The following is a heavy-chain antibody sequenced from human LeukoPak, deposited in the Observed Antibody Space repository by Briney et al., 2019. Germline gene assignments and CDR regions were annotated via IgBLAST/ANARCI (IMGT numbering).Heavy chain of an antibody. Sequence: GGSLRLSCAASGFTFSSYSMNWVRQAPGKGLEWVSHISSSSSTIYYADSVKGRFTISRDNAKNSLYLQMNSLRAEDTAVYYCARAGLGSGSHYNGYFDYWGQGTLVTVSS. V-gene: IGHV3-48*01. CDR2: ISSSSSTI. D-gene: IGHD3-10*01. CDR1: GFTFSSYS. J-gene: IGHJ4*02. CDR3: ARAGLGSGSHYNGYFDY.